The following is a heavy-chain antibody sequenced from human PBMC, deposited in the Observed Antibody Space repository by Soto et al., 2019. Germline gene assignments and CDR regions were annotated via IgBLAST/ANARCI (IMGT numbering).Heavy chain of an antibody. CDR2: FDPEDGET. J-gene: IGHJ4*02. CDR1: GYTLTELS. CDR3: ATQERVPAAMRGQANCDY. Sequence: QVQLVQSGAEVKKPGASVKVSCKVSGYTLTELSMHWVRQAPGKGLEWMGGFDPEDGETIYAQKFQGRVTMTEDTSTDPAYMELSSLRSEDTAVYYCATQERVPAAMRGQANCDYWGQEALVTVS. D-gene: IGHD2-2*01. V-gene: IGHV1-24*01.